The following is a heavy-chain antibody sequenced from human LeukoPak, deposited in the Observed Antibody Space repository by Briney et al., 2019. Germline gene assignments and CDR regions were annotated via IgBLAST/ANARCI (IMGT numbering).Heavy chain of an antibody. D-gene: IGHD1-7*01. V-gene: IGHV3-30*02. CDR3: AKDGPYNWNYGWFDP. Sequence: PGGSLRLSCAASGFTFSSYGMHWVRQAPGKGLEWVAFIRYDGSNKYYADSVKGRFTISRDNSKNTLYLQMNSLRAEDTAVYYCAKDGPYNWNYGWFDPWGQGTLVTVSS. J-gene: IGHJ5*02. CDR2: IRYDGSNK. CDR1: GFTFSSYG.